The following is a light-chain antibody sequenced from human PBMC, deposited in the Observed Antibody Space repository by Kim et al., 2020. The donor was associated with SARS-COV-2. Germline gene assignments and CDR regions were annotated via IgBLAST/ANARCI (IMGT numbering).Light chain of an antibody. V-gene: IGKV1-5*01. Sequence: AAVGDRGTITCRASQSISSWLAWYQQKPGKAPKRLIYDAASLESGVPSRFSGSGSGTVFTLTISSLQPDDFATYYCQQYNSYSLAFGQGTKVDIK. CDR2: DAA. CDR3: QQYNSYSLA. CDR1: QSISSW. J-gene: IGKJ1*01.